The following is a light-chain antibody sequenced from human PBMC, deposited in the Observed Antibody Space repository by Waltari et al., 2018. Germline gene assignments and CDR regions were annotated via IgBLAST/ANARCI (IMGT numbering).Light chain of an antibody. Sequence: DIVLTQSPATLSLSPGERATLSCRASQSVTLYLACYQQKPGQAPRLLIYDISTRATARPARFKGSGSGTDYTLTVSSLETEDFAVYYCLQRDRWLTFVGGTKLEIK. V-gene: IGKV3-11*01. CDR3: LQRDRWLT. CDR1: QSVTLY. J-gene: IGKJ4*01. CDR2: DIS.